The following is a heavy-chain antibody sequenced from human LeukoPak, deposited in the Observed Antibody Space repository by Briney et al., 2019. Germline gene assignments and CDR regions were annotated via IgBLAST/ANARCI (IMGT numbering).Heavy chain of an antibody. J-gene: IGHJ4*02. CDR1: GFTFSSYE. V-gene: IGHV3-48*03. CDR3: ARGGYDFWSGYPLDY. Sequence: GGSLRLSCAASGFTFSSYEMNWVRQAPGKGLEWVSYIGSSGSTIYYADSVKGRFTISRDNAKNSLYLQMNSLRAEDTAVYYCARGGYDFWSGYPLDYWGQGTLVTVSS. CDR2: IGSSGSTI. D-gene: IGHD3-3*01.